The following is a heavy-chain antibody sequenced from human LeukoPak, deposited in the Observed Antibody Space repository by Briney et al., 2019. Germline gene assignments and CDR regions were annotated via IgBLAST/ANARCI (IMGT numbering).Heavy chain of an antibody. J-gene: IGHJ5*02. V-gene: IGHV1-2*02. CDR2: INPNSGGT. Sequence: ASVKVSCKASGYTFTGYYMHWVRQAPGQGLEWMGWINPNSGGTNYAQKFQGRVTMTRDTSISTAYMELSRLRSDDTAVYYCARDGASNPLIPFDPWGQGTQVTVSS. CDR3: ARDGASNPLIPFDP. D-gene: IGHD4-11*01. CDR1: GYTFTGYY.